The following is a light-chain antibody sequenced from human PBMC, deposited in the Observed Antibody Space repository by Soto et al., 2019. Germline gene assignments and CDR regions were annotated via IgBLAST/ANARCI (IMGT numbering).Light chain of an antibody. CDR3: CSYAGSSTLV. CDR2: EGS. V-gene: IGLV2-23*01. Sequence: QSALTQPASVSGSPGQSSTISCTGTSSDVGSYNLVSWYQQHPGKAPKLMIYEGSKRPSGVSNRFSGSKSGNTSALTISGLQAEDEADYYCCSYAGSSTLVFGGGTKLTV. CDR1: SSDVGSYNL. J-gene: IGLJ2*01.